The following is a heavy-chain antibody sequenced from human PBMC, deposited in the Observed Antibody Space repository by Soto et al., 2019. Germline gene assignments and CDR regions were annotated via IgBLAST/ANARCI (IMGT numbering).Heavy chain of an antibody. J-gene: IGHJ6*02. CDR1: GGSITSINW. D-gene: IGHD1-26*01. CDR2: IYHSGST. Sequence: QVQLQESGPGLVKPSGTLSLTCAVSGGSITSINWWGWVRKPPGKGLEWIGEIYHSGSTNYNPSLKSRVTISVDKSKNQFSLKLSSVTAADTAVYYCARVSGSYYYGMDVWGQGTTVTVSS. V-gene: IGHV4-4*02. CDR3: ARVSGSYYYGMDV.